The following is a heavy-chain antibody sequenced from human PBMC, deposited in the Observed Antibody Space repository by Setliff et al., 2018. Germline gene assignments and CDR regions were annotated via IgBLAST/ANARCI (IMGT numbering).Heavy chain of an antibody. D-gene: IGHD3-10*01. CDR2: FYHSASS. V-gene: IGHV4-59*08. CDR3: ARSHYYASGNSHYYYMDV. Sequence: PSETLSLTCIVSGVSVSRHYWSWIRQPPGKALEWIGYFYHSASSNYNPSLKGRVTMSADTSKKQLYLSLTSVSVADTAMYYCARSHYYASGNSHYYYMDVWGKGTAVTV. CDR1: GVSVSRHY. J-gene: IGHJ6*03.